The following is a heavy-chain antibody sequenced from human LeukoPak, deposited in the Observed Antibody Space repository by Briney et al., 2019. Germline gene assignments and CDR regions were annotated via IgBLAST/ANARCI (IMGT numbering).Heavy chain of an antibody. CDR1: GFTFSSYA. CDR3: ARDRNGRDSSGWYYFDY. D-gene: IGHD6-19*01. V-gene: IGHV3-23*01. J-gene: IGHJ4*02. CDR2: ISAST. Sequence: TGGSLRLSCAASGFTFSSYAMSWVRQAPGKGLEWVASISASTYYADSVKGRFTISRDNAKNSLYLQMNSLRAEDTAVYYCARDRNGRDSSGWYYFDYWGQGTLVTVSS.